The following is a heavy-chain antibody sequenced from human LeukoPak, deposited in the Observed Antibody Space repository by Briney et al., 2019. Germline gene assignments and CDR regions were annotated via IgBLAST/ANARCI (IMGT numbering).Heavy chain of an antibody. J-gene: IGHJ4*02. Sequence: PGGSLRLSCAASGFTVSSNYMSWVRQAPGKGLEWVSVIYSGGSTYYADSVKGRFTISRDNSKNTLYLQMNSLRAEDTAVYYCASPTPNYGDYVRYWGQGTLVTVSS. CDR2: IYSGGST. CDR1: GFTVSSNY. D-gene: IGHD4-17*01. CDR3: ASPTPNYGDYVRY. V-gene: IGHV3-53*01.